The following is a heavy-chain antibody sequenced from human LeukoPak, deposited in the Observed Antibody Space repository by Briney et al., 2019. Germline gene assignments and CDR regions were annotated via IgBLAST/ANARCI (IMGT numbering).Heavy chain of an antibody. CDR3: ARDGSPRKNYDFWSGYPNWFDP. D-gene: IGHD3-3*01. J-gene: IGHJ5*02. V-gene: IGHV3-66*01. CDR2: IYSGGST. Sequence: GGSLRLSCAASGFTVSSNHMSWVRQAPGKGLEWVSVIYSGGSTYYADSVKGRFTISRDNAKNSLYLQMNSLRAEDTAVYYCARDGSPRKNYDFWSGYPNWFDPWGQGTLVTVSS. CDR1: GFTVSSNH.